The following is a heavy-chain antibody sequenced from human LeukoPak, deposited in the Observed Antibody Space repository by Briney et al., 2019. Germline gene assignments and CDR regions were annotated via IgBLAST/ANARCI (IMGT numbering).Heavy chain of an antibody. D-gene: IGHD3-9*01. J-gene: IGHJ5*02. CDR3: AREAWDYDILTGYYRAQKGWFDP. Sequence: GASVKVSCKASGYTFTSYYMHWVRQAPGQGLEWMGIINPSGGSTSYAQKFQGRVTMTRDTSTSTVYMELSSLRSEDTAVYYCAREAWDYDILTGYYRAQKGWFDPWGQGTLVTVSS. CDR2: INPSGGST. V-gene: IGHV1-46*03. CDR1: GYTFTSYY.